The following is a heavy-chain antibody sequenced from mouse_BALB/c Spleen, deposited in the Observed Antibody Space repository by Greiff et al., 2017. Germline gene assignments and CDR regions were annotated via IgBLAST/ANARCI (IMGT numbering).Heavy chain of an antibody. Sequence: EVQGVESGGGLVKPGGSLKLSCAASGFTFSDYYMYWVRQTPEKRLEWVATISDGGSYTYYPDSVKGRFTISRDNAKNNLYLQMSSLKSEDTAMYYCARGTTATSYYFDYWGQGTTLTVSS. V-gene: IGHV5-4*02. D-gene: IGHD1-2*01. CDR2: ISDGGSYT. CDR1: GFTFSDYY. CDR3: ARGTTATSYYFDY. J-gene: IGHJ2*01.